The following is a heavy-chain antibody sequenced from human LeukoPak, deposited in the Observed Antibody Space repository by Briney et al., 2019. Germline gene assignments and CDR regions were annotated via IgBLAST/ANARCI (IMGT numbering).Heavy chain of an antibody. V-gene: IGHV4-4*07. CDR2: IYTTGIT. CDR3: ARDRTSGVDY. Sequence: SETLSLTCTVSGGSISSYYWSWIRQPAGKGLEWIGRIYTTGITNYNPSLKSRLTISVDKSKNQFSLKLSSVTAADTAVYYCARDRTSGVDYWGQGTLVTASS. D-gene: IGHD2-8*01. CDR1: GGSISSYY. J-gene: IGHJ4*02.